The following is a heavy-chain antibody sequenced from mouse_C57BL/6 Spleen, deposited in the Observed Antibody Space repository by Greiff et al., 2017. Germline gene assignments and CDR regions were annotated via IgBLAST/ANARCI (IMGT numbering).Heavy chain of an antibody. CDR2: ISDGGSYT. CDR3: ARDWFDY. J-gene: IGHJ2*01. CDR1: GFTFSSYA. V-gene: IGHV5-4*01. Sequence: EVQLVESGGGLVKPGGSLKLSCAASGFTFSSYAMSWVRQTPEKRLEWVATISDGGSYTYYTDNVKGRFTISRDNAKNNLYLQMSHLKSEDTALYYCARDWFDYWGQGTTLTVSS.